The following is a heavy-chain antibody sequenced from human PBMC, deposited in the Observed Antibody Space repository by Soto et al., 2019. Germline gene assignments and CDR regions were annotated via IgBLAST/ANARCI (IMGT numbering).Heavy chain of an antibody. CDR3: ARVGWFGELLKRTRNYYYYMDV. D-gene: IGHD3-10*01. V-gene: IGHV3-7*01. Sequence: GGSLRLSCAASGFTFSSYWMSWVRQAPGKGLEWVANIKQDGSEKYYVDSVKGRFTISRDNAKNSLYLQMNSLRAEDTAVYYCARVGWFGELLKRTRNYYYYMDVWGKGTTVTVSS. CDR2: IKQDGSEK. J-gene: IGHJ6*03. CDR1: GFTFSSYW.